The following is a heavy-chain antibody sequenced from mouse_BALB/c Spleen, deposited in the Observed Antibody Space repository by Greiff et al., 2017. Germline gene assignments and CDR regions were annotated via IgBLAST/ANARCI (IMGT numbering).Heavy chain of an antibody. CDR2: IYPGDGDT. Sequence: QVQLQQSGAELVRPGSSVKISCKASGYAFSSYWMNWVKQRPGQGLEWIGQIYPGDGDTNYNGKFKGKATLTADKSSSTAYMQLSSLTSEDSAVYFCARKGFIYYDYEFAYWGRGTLVAVSA. CDR3: ARKGFIYYDYEFAY. J-gene: IGHJ3*01. V-gene: IGHV1-80*01. D-gene: IGHD2-4*01. CDR1: GYAFSSYW.